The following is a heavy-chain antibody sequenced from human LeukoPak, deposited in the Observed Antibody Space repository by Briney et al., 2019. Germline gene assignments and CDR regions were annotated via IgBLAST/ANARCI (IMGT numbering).Heavy chain of an antibody. CDR3: ARDPGVVAFHYFDF. CDR1: GLTFSSHA. V-gene: IGHV3-23*01. J-gene: IGHJ4*02. Sequence: PGGSLRLSCVASGLTFSSHAMAWFRQAPGKGLEWVSAIGGRGGSTYYADSVKGRFTISRDNSKNTLYLQMNSLRAEDTALYYCARDPGVVAFHYFDFWGQGTLVTVSS. D-gene: IGHD3-3*01. CDR2: IGGRGGST.